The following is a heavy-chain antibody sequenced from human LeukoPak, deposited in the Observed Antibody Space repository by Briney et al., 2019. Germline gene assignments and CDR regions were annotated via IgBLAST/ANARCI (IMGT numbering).Heavy chain of an antibody. CDR2: ISGSGGST. D-gene: IGHD1-26*01. CDR3: AKTVGATIGGEDYFDY. Sequence: PGGSLRLSCAASGFTFSSYAMSWVRQAPGKGLEWVSAISGSGGSTYYADSVKGRFTTSRDNSKNTLYLQMNSLRAEDTAVYYCAKTVGATIGGEDYFDYWGQGTLVTVSS. J-gene: IGHJ4*02. V-gene: IGHV3-23*01. CDR1: GFTFSSYA.